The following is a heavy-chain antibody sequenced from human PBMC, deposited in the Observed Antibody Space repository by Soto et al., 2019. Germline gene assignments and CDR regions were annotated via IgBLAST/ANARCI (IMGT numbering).Heavy chain of an antibody. V-gene: IGHV5-51*01. CDR1: GYSFTNYW. CDR3: AASIFYYGMDV. Sequence: GESLKISCKGSGYSFTNYWIGWVRQMPGKGLEWMGIIYPGDSDTKYNPSFQGQVTISADKSITTTYLRWTSLKASDTAIYYCAASIFYYGMDVWGQGTTVTVSS. CDR2: IYPGDSDT. J-gene: IGHJ6*02.